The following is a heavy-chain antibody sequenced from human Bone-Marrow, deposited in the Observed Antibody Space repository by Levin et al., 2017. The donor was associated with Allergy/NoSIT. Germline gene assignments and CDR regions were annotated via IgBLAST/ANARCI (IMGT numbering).Heavy chain of an antibody. D-gene: IGHD6-13*01. CDR2: ISYDGSNK. CDR1: GFTFSSYA. CDR3: ARDHSSSWWSRYGMDG. J-gene: IGHJ6*02. Sequence: GESLKISCAASGFTFSSYAMHWVRQAPGKGLEWVAVISYDGSNKYYADSVKGRFTISRDNSKNTLYLQMNSLRAEDTAVYYCARDHSSSWWSRYGMDGWGQGTTVTVSS. V-gene: IGHV3-30*04.